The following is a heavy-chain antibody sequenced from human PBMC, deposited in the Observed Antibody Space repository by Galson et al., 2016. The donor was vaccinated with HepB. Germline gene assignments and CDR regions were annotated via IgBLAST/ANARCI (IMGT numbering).Heavy chain of an antibody. CDR1: GYTFTGYY. CDR3: AVDGGGKNNLDV. CDR2: INPNSGGT. Sequence: SVKVSCKASGYTFTGYYINWVRQAPGQGLEWMGWINPNSGGTNYAQKFQGWVTMTRDTSISTAYMELSRLRSDDTAVYYCAVDGGGKNNLDVWGQGTTVIVSS. D-gene: IGHD3-10*01. V-gene: IGHV1-2*04. J-gene: IGHJ6*02.